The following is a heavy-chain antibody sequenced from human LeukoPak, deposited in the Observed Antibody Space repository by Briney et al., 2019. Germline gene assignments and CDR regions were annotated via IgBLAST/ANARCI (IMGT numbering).Heavy chain of an antibody. D-gene: IGHD4-17*01. CDR3: ARVLDYGDLNWFDP. J-gene: IGHJ5*02. V-gene: IGHV1-18*04. CDR1: GYAFTSYG. Sequence: GASVKVSCKASGYAFTSYGISWVRQAPGQGLEWMGWISAYNGNTNYAQKLQGRVTMTTDTSTSTAYMELRSLRSDDTAVYYCARVLDYGDLNWFDPWGQGTLVTVSS. CDR2: ISAYNGNT.